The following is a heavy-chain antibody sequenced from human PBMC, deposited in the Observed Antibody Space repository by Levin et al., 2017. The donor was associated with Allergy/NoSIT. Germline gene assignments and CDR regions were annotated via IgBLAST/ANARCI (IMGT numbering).Heavy chain of an antibody. Sequence: SVKVSCKASGGTFSSYAISWVRQAPGQGLEWMGRIIPILGIANYAQKFQGRVTITADKSTSTAYMELSSLRSEDTAVYYCAGKRSDYGDYWTIDYWGQGTLVTVSS. CDR1: GGTFSSYA. CDR2: IIPILGIA. CDR3: AGKRSDYGDYWTIDY. V-gene: IGHV1-69*04. J-gene: IGHJ4*02. D-gene: IGHD4-17*01.